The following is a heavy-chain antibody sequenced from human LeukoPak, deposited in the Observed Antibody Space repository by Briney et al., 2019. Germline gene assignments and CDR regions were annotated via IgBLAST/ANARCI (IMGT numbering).Heavy chain of an antibody. J-gene: IGHJ4*02. CDR1: GYTFTSYG. D-gene: IGHD3-3*01. CDR3: ARDDTIFGVVTPLGY. CDR2: ISAYNGNT. V-gene: IGHV1-18*01. Sequence: ASVKVSCKASGYTFTSYGISWVRQAPGQGLEWMGWISAYNGNTNYAQKLQGRVTMTTDTSTSTAYMELRSLTSDDTAVYYCARDDTIFGVVTPLGYWGQGTLVTVSS.